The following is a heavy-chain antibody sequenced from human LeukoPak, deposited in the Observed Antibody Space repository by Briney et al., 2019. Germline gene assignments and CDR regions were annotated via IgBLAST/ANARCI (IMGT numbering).Heavy chain of an antibody. CDR3: MTRDTSGY. CDR2: ISYDGSNK. Sequence: PGRSLRLSCAASGFTFSSDGMHWVRQAPGKGLEWVAVISYDGSNKYYADSVKGRFTISRDKSKNTLYLQMRSLRAEDTAVYYCMTRDTSGYWGQGTLVTVSS. D-gene: IGHD3-10*01. CDR1: GFTFSSDG. V-gene: IGHV3-30*03. J-gene: IGHJ4*02.